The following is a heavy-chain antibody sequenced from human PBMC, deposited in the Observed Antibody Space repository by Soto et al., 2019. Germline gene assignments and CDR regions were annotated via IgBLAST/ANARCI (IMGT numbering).Heavy chain of an antibody. D-gene: IGHD2-2*01. CDR2: IWYDGSNK. Sequence: GGSLRLSCAASGFTFSSYGMHWVRQALGKGLEWVAVIWYDGSNKYYADSVKGRFTISRDNSKNTLYLQMNSLRAEDTAVYYCAREGSAAQDYWGQGTLVTVSS. J-gene: IGHJ4*02. CDR1: GFTFSSYG. CDR3: AREGSAAQDY. V-gene: IGHV3-33*01.